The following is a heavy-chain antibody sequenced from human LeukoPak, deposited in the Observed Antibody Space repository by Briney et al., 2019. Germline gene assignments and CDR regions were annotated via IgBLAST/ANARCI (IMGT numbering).Heavy chain of an antibody. CDR1: GYTFTSYG. D-gene: IGHD3-22*01. CDR3: ARNRQWLAKYYFDY. V-gene: IGHV1-18*01. J-gene: IGHJ4*02. CDR2: ISAYNGNT. Sequence: GASVKVSCKASGYTFTSYGISWVRQAPGQGLEWMGWISAYNGNTNYAQKLQGRVTMTTDTSTNTAYMELRSLRSDDTAVYYCARNRQWLAKYYFDYWGQGTLVTVSS.